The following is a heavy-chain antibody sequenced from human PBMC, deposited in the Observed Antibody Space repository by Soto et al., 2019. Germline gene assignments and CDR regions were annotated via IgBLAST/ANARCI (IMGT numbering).Heavy chain of an antibody. V-gene: IGHV1-2*02. D-gene: IGHD2-15*01. Sequence: ASVKVSCKASGYTFTGYYMHWVRQAPGQGLEWMGWINPNSGGTNYAQKFQGRVTISVDTSKNQFSLKLSSVTAADTAVYYCARNQYCSGNRCYSYYYYGMDVWGQGTTVTVSS. CDR3: ARNQYCSGNRCYSYYYYGMDV. CDR2: INPNSGGT. CDR1: GYTFTGYY. J-gene: IGHJ6*02.